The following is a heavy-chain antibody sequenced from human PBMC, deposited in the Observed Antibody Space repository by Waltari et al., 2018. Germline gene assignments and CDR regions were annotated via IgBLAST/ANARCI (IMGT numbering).Heavy chain of an antibody. Sequence: QVQLVQSGAEVKKPGSSVKVSCKASGGTFSSYAISWVRQAPGPGLEWMGGIIPILGIANYAQKFQGRVTITADESTSTAYMELSSLRSEDTAVYYCARERGLYCSGGSCFYFDYWGQGTLVTVSS. CDR3: ARERGLYCSGGSCFYFDY. D-gene: IGHD2-15*01. J-gene: IGHJ4*02. CDR1: GGTFSSYA. CDR2: IIPILGIA. V-gene: IGHV1-69*04.